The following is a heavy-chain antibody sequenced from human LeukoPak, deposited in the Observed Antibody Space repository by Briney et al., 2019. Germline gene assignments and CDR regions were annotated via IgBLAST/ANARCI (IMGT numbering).Heavy chain of an antibody. CDR1: GGSISSYY. D-gene: IGHD3-3*01. CDR2: IYYSGST. V-gene: IGHV4-59*01. Sequence: SETLSLTCTVSGGSISSYYWSWIRQPPGKGLEWIGYIYYSGSTNYNPSLKSRVTISVDTSKNQFSLKLSSVTAADTAVYYCARGDDFWSGYSNFDYWGQGTLVTVSP. J-gene: IGHJ4*02. CDR3: ARGDDFWSGYSNFDY.